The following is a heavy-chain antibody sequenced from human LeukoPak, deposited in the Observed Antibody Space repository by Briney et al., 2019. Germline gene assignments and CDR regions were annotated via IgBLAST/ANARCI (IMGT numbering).Heavy chain of an antibody. CDR3: ARLRGSYDILTGYQRVYFDY. CDR2: INHSGST. Sequence: PSETLSLTCAVYGGSFSGYYWSWIRQPPGKGLEWIGEINHSGSTNYNPSLKSRVTISVDTSKNQFSLKLSSVTAADTAVYYCARLRGSYDILTGYQRVYFDYWGQGTLVTVSS. D-gene: IGHD3-9*01. V-gene: IGHV4-34*01. CDR1: GGSFSGYY. J-gene: IGHJ4*02.